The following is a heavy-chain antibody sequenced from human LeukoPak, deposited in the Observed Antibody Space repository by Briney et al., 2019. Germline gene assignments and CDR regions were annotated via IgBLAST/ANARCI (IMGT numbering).Heavy chain of an antibody. CDR2: INPNSGGT. Sequence: ASVKVSCKASGYTFTGYYMHWVRQAPGQGLEWMGWINPNSGGTNYAQKFQGRVTMTRDTSISTAYMELGRLRSDDTAVYYCARGIDYGDYVGWFDPWGQGTLVTVSS. CDR3: ARGIDYGDYVGWFDP. J-gene: IGHJ5*02. CDR1: GYTFTGYY. D-gene: IGHD4-17*01. V-gene: IGHV1-2*02.